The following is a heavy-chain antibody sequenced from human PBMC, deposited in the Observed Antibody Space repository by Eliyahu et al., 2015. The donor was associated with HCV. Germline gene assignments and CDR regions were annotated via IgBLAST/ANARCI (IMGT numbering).Heavy chain of an antibody. Sequence: LQLQESGPGLVKPSETLSLTCXXSGXSXSSGEYXWGWVRQPPGKGLEWIGSINYNERPYYNPSVKSRVTISLDTSKNQLSLELDSVTAADTAIYYCAGHKGSPVLQFLDWLLTWFDPWGQGTLVVVSS. J-gene: IGHJ5*02. CDR3: AGHKGSPVLQFLDWLLTWFDP. V-gene: IGHV4-39*01. D-gene: IGHD3/OR15-3a*01. CDR2: INYNERP. CDR1: GXSXSSGEYX.